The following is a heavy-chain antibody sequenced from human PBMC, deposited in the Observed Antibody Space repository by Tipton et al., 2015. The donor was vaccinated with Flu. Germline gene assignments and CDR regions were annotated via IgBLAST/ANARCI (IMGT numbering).Heavy chain of an antibody. J-gene: IGHJ5*02. CDR3: ARRDFSNYVSDPKNWFDP. CDR1: GDSIISSAYY. D-gene: IGHD4-11*01. CDR2: IFHSGST. Sequence: TLSLTCAVSGDSIISSAYYWGWIRQPPGKGLEWIGNIFHSGSTYYNPSLRSRPSISIDRSKNLFSLNLRSVTAADTAVYYCARRDFSNYVSDPKNWFDPWGQGTLVTVSS. V-gene: IGHV4-38-2*01.